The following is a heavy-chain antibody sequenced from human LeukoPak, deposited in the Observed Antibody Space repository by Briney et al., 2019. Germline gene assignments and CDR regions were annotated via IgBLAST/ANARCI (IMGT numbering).Heavy chain of an antibody. D-gene: IGHD3-10*01. CDR3: ARTLVRGLPGMDV. Sequence: ASVKVSCKASGYTFASYDINWVRQATGQGLEYLGWMNPNSGHTGYAQKFQGGFTMTWDTSVSTAYMELSSLSSEDTAVYYCARTLVRGLPGMDVWGQGTTVTVSS. CDR2: MNPNSGHT. J-gene: IGHJ6*02. V-gene: IGHV1-8*01. CDR1: GYTFASYD.